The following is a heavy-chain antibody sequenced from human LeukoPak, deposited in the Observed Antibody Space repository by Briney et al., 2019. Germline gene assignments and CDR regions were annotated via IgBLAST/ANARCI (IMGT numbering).Heavy chain of an antibody. V-gene: IGHV3-7*01. CDR1: GFTCSRYW. J-gene: IGHJ4*02. CDR3: ARGHWLDSFDY. D-gene: IGHD6-19*01. CDR2: IKQDRSEK. Sequence: GGSLRLSCASSGFTCSRYWMGWVRQAPGKGLEWVANIKQDRSEKYYVDSVKDRFTISRDNANNSLYLQMNSLRAEDTAVYYCARGHWLDSFDYWGQGTLVTVSS.